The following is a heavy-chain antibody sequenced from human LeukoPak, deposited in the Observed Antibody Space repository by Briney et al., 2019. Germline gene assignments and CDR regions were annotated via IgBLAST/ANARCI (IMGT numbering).Heavy chain of an antibody. CDR1: GGTFSSYA. D-gene: IGHD3-22*01. CDR3: ARVRPWITMIHRRSAFDI. Sequence: ASVKVSCKASGGTFSSYAISWVRQAPGQGLEWMGWINPNSGGTNYAQKFQGRVTMTRDTFISTAYMELSRLRSDDTAVYYCARVRPWITMIHRRSAFDIWGQGTMVTVSS. V-gene: IGHV1-2*02. J-gene: IGHJ3*02. CDR2: INPNSGGT.